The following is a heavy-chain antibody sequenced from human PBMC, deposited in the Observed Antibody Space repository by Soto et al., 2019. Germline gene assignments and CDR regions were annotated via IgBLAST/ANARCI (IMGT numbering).Heavy chain of an antibody. Sequence: QLQLQESGPGLVKPSETLSLTCTVSGGSISSSSYYWGWIRQPPEKGLEWIGTIYYSGSTYYNPSLKSRVTISVDTSKSQFSLKLISVTAADTAVYYCARHSREYDDIWGSYRPGLRFDYWGQGNLVTVSS. CDR1: GGSISSSSYY. CDR2: IYYSGST. D-gene: IGHD3-16*02. CDR3: ARHSREYDDIWGSYRPGLRFDY. V-gene: IGHV4-39*01. J-gene: IGHJ4*02.